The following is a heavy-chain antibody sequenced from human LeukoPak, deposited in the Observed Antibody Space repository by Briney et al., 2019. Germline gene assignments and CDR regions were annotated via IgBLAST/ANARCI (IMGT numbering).Heavy chain of an antibody. Sequence: GESLKISCKDSGYSFASSWIGWVRQMPGKGLDWIGIIYPGDSDTRYSPSFQGQVTISADKSTSTAYLQWSSLKASDTAMYYCARPGYSYADAFDIWGQGTMVTVSS. CDR2: IYPGDSDT. CDR3: ARPGYSYADAFDI. V-gene: IGHV5-51*01. J-gene: IGHJ3*02. D-gene: IGHD5-18*01. CDR1: GYSFASSW.